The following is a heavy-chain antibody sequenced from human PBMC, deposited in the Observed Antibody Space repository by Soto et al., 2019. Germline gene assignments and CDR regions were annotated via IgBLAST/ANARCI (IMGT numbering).Heavy chain of an antibody. V-gene: IGHV1-3*01. CDR2: INAGNGNT. J-gene: IGHJ4*02. D-gene: IGHD1-20*01. CDR3: AITPF. Sequence: ASVKVSCKASGYTFTSYAMHWVRQAPGQRLEWMGWINAGNGNTKYSPKFQGRVTFTRDTSASTAYMELSSLRSEDTAVYYCAITPFWGQGTLVTVSS. CDR1: GYTFTSYA.